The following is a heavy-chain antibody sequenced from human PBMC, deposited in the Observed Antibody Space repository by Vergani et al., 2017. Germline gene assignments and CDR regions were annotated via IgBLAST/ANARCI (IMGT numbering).Heavy chain of an antibody. Sequence: QVQLVQSGAEVKKPGASVKVSCKASGYTFTGYYMHWVRQAHGQGLEWMGWINPNSGGTNYAQKFQGRVTMTRDTSISSAYMELSRLRSDDTAVYYCARGGYCSGGSCYYVDVWGKGTTVTVSS. CDR2: INPNSGGT. CDR3: ARGGYCSGGSCYYVDV. V-gene: IGHV1-2*02. J-gene: IGHJ6*03. D-gene: IGHD2-15*01. CDR1: GYTFTGYY.